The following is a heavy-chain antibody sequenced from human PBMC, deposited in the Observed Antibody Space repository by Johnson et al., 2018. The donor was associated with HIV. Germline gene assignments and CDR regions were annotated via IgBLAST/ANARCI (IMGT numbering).Heavy chain of an antibody. CDR2: IRYDGSNK. CDR1: EFTFSSYG. V-gene: IGHV3-33*08. Sequence: VQLVESGGGVVQPGRSLRLSCAASEFTFSSYGMHWVRQAPGKGLEWVAFIRYDGSNKYYADSVKGRFTISRDNSKNTLYLQMNSLRTEDTAVYYCARLAFDIWGQGTMVTVSS. CDR3: ARLAFDI. J-gene: IGHJ3*02.